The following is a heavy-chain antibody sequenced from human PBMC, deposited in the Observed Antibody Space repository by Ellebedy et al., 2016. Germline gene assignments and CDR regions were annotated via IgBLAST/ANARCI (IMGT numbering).Heavy chain of an antibody. CDR2: IYHSGST. J-gene: IGHJ4*02. CDR3: ARGQSGSPWD. D-gene: IGHD5-12*01. Sequence: GSLRLSXTVSGYSISSGYYWGWIRQPPGKGLEWIGSIYHSGSTNYNPSLKSRVTMSVDTSKNQFSLKLSSVTAADTAVYYCARGQSGSPWDWGQGTLVTVSS. CDR1: GYSISSGYY. V-gene: IGHV4-38-2*02.